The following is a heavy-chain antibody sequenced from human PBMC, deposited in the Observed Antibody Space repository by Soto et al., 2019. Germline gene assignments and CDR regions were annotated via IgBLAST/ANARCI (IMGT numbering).Heavy chain of an antibody. V-gene: IGHV3-33*01. CDR3: ARVYYGSGDLRCYYYYGMDV. CDR1: GFTFSSYG. CDR2: IWYDGSNK. J-gene: IGHJ6*02. D-gene: IGHD3-10*01. Sequence: PGGSLRLSCAASGFTFSSYGMHWVRQAPGKGLEWVAVIWYDGSNKYYADSVKGRFIISRDNSKNTLYLQMNSLRAEDTAVYYCARVYYGSGDLRCYYYYGMDVWGQGTTVTVSS.